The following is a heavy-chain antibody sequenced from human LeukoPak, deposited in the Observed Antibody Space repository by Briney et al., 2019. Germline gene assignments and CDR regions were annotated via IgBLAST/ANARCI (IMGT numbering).Heavy chain of an antibody. D-gene: IGHD4-17*01. J-gene: IGHJ4*02. CDR3: ARDYDYGAVDY. CDR2: INAGNGNT. V-gene: IGHV1-3*01. Sequence: GASVKVSCKASGYTFTSYAMHWVRQAPGQRLEWMGWINAGNGNTKHSQKFQGRVTITRDTSASTAYMELSSLRSEDTAVYYCARDYDYGAVDYWGQGTLVTVSS. CDR1: GYTFTSYA.